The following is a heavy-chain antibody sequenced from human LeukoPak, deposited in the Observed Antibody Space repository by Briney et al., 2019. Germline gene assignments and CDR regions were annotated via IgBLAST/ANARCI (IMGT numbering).Heavy chain of an antibody. J-gene: IGHJ4*02. CDR3: PKEGSVCTNGICRYFDS. Sequence: GRSLRLSCTASGFTFRDSAMHWVRQGPGKGLEWVSSISWNSDNIDYGDSVKGRFTISRDNAKNSLYLQMNSLRAEDTALYYCPKEGSVCTNGICRYFDSWGQGTLVTVSS. CDR2: ISWNSDNI. V-gene: IGHV3-9*01. CDR1: GFTFRDSA. D-gene: IGHD2-8*01.